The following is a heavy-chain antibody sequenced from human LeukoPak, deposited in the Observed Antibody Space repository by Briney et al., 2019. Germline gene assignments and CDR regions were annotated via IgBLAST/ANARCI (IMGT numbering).Heavy chain of an antibody. D-gene: IGHD5-18*01. CDR2: INHSGST. Sequence: PSETLSLTCTVSGGSVSSGSYYWSWIRQPPGKGLEWIGEINHSGSTNYNPSLKSRVTISVDTSKNQFSLKLSSVTAADTAVYYCATPRYKYSYGPYGMGVWGQGTTVTVSS. V-gene: IGHV4-39*07. CDR1: GGSVSSGSYY. J-gene: IGHJ6*02. CDR3: ATPRYKYSYGPYGMGV.